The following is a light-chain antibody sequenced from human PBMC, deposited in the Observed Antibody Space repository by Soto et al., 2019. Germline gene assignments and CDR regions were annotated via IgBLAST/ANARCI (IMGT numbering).Light chain of an antibody. V-gene: IGKV3-20*01. Sequence: EIVLTQTPRTLSLSPGERATLSCRASHSFSSSYLAWYQQKPGQAPRLLIYGASSRATGIPDRFSGSGSGTDFTLTISRLEPEDFAVYYCQQYGSSPPQWTFGQGTKVDI. CDR3: QQYGSSPPQWT. CDR2: GAS. J-gene: IGKJ1*01. CDR1: HSFSSSY.